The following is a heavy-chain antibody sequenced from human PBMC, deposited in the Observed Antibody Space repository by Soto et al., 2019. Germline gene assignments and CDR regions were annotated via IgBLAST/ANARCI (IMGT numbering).Heavy chain of an antibody. V-gene: IGHV4-31*03. D-gene: IGHD3-10*01. Sequence: SETLSLTCTVSGGSISSGGYYWSWIRQHPGKGLEWIGYIYYSGSTYYNPSLKSRVTISVDTSKNQFSLKLSSVTAADTAVYYCARVMGDGSGSYFDYWGQGTLVTVSS. CDR1: GGSISSGGYY. CDR2: IYYSGST. CDR3: ARVMGDGSGSYFDY. J-gene: IGHJ4*02.